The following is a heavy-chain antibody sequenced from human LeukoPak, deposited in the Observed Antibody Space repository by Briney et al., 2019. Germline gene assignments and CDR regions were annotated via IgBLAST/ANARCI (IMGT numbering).Heavy chain of an antibody. J-gene: IGHJ6*03. CDR3: ARDKSVVAAAGAFYYMDV. CDR1: GFTFSSYG. V-gene: IGHV3-30*02. Sequence: PGGSLRLSCAASGFTFSSYGMHWVRQAPGKGLEWVAFIRYDGSNKYYADSVKGRFTISRDNSKNTLYLQMNSLRAEDTAVYYCARDKSVVAAAGAFYYMDVWGKGTTVTVSS. CDR2: IRYDGSNK. D-gene: IGHD6-13*01.